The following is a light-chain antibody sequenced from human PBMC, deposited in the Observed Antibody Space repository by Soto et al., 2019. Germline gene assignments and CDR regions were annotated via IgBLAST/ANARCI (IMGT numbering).Light chain of an antibody. CDR3: QQRNSWPPT. V-gene: IGKV3-11*01. CDR2: YAS. CDR1: QSVGND. J-gene: IGKJ4*01. Sequence: EIVLTQSPATLSLSPGDRATLSCRASQSVGNDLVWYHQKRGQAPRVLIYYASNRATGIPARFSGSGSGTDFTLTIGGLEPEDFAFYYCQQRNSWPPTFGGGTRVEIK.